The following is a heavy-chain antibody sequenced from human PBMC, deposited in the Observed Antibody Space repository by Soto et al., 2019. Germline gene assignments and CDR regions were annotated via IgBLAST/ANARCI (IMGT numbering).Heavy chain of an antibody. CDR1: GGFVSSGSYY. V-gene: IGHV4-34*01. Sequence: QVQLQQWGAGLLKPSETLSLTCAVYGGFVSSGSYYWSWIRQPPGKGLEWIGEMSHSGGTHFNPSLKSRVTISVDTSKNQFSLKMSSVTAADTALYYSARVERGTATTVVDAFDIWGPGTMVTVS. CDR2: MSHSGGT. J-gene: IGHJ3*02. CDR3: ARVERGTATTVVDAFDI. D-gene: IGHD1-1*01.